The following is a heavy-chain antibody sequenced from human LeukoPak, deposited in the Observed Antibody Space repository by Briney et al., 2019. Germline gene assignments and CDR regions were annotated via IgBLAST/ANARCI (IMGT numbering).Heavy chain of an antibody. D-gene: IGHD2/OR15-2a*01. Sequence: ASVKVSCKSSGFTFTDHYIHWVRQGPGQGLEWMGYIGPHSTFTSSPQEFQGRVSMTRDASMSTAYMELTRLTSDDTAVYYCVREGEGPLSKDFDYWGQGTLVTVSS. J-gene: IGHJ4*02. CDR2: IGPHSTFT. CDR3: VREGEGPLSKDFDY. V-gene: IGHV1-2*02. CDR1: GFTFTDHY.